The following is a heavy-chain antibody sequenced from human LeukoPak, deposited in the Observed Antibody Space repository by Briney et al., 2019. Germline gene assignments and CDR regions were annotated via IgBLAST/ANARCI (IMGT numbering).Heavy chain of an antibody. CDR2: IRHDEANS. Sequence: PGGSLRLSCAVSGFNLNSYAMHWVRQAPCKGLEWVAVIRHDEANSFYADSVQGRFTISRDTSKKLLYLQMNSLRVEDTAVYYCAKEYTPSSPLGELDSWGQGTLVTVSS. V-gene: IGHV3-30*02. J-gene: IGHJ4*02. CDR1: GFNLNSYA. D-gene: IGHD6-6*01. CDR3: AKEYTPSSPLGELDS.